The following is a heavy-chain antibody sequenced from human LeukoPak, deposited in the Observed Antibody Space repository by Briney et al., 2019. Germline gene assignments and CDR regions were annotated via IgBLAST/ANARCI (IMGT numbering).Heavy chain of an antibody. J-gene: IGHJ6*03. D-gene: IGHD1-20*01. Sequence: RRASVKVSCKASGYTFTGYYMHWARQAPGQGLEWMGWINPNSVGTNYAQNFQGRVTMTRDTSISTAYMELSRLRSDDTAVYYCARVTYYYYYMDVWGKGTTVTVSS. CDR2: INPNSVGT. CDR3: ARVTYYYYYMDV. V-gene: IGHV1-2*02. CDR1: GYTFTGYY.